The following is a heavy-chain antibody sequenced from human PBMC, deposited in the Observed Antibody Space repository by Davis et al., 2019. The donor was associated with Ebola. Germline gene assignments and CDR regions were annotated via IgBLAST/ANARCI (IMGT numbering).Heavy chain of an antibody. CDR1: GDSTSSGSYF. Sequence: PSETLSLTCTVSGDSTSSGSYFWSWMRQPPGKGLEWIGYIYYSGSTNYNPSLKSRVTIAVDTSKNQFSLKLSSVTAADTAVYYCARHAYYDFWSGYYWAVDYYYYMDVWGKGTTVTVSS. D-gene: IGHD3-3*01. CDR2: IYYSGST. J-gene: IGHJ6*03. V-gene: IGHV4-61*01. CDR3: ARHAYYDFWSGYYWAVDYYYYMDV.